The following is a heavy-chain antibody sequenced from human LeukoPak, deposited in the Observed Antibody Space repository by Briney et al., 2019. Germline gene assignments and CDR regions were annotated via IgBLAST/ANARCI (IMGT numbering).Heavy chain of an antibody. V-gene: IGHV2-5*02. CDR1: GFSLSTSGVG. J-gene: IGHJ6*04. CDR2: IYWDDDK. CDR3: AHSRTDYGSGSYGFYYYGMDV. Sequence: SGPTLVNPTPPLTLTCTFSGFSLSTSGVGVGWIRQPPGKALEWLALIYWDDDKRYSPSLKSRLTITKDTSKNQVVLTMTNMDPVDTATYYCAHSRTDYGSGSYGFYYYGMDVWGKGTTVTVSS. D-gene: IGHD3-10*01.